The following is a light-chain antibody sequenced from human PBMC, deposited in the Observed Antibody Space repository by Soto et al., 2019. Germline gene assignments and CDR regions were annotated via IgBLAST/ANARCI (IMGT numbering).Light chain of an antibody. J-gene: IGLJ2*01. V-gene: IGLV2-14*01. CDR1: SSDVGGYNY. Sequence: QSALTQPASVSGSPGQSITISCTGTSSDVGGYNYVSWYQQHPGKAPKLMIYDVGNRPSGVSNRFSVSKSGNTASLSISGLQAEDEADYYCSSYTSSSTLVVFGGGTKLTVL. CDR2: DVG. CDR3: SSYTSSSTLVV.